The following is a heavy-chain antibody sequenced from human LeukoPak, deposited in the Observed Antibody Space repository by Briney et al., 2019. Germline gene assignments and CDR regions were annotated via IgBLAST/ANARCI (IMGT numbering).Heavy chain of an antibody. V-gene: IGHV3-23*01. J-gene: IGHJ4*02. CDR2: ISAGGGRT. CDR1: GFTFSSYA. Sequence: PGGSLRLSCAASGFTFSSYAMSWVRQAPGKGLEWVSGISAGGGRTYYADSVKGRFTISRDNSKNTLYVQMNSLRAEDTAVYYCAKDLSSSPHYDILTGDFEYWGQGTLVTVSS. CDR3: AKDLSSSPHYDILTGDFEY. D-gene: IGHD3-9*01.